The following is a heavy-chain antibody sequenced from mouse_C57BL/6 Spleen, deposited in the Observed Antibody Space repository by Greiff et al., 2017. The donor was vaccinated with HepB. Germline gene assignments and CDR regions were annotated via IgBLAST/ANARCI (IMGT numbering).Heavy chain of an antibody. CDR3: ARDYGSELDY. CDR1: GYTFTSYW. CDR2: IYPSDSET. J-gene: IGHJ2*01. Sequence: QVQLQQPGAELVRPGSSVKLSCKASGYTFTSYWMDWVKQRPGQGLEWIGNIYPSDSETHYNQKFKDKATLTVDKSSSTAYMQLSSLTSEDSAVYYCARDYGSELDYGGEGTNLRVS. D-gene: IGHD1-1*01. V-gene: IGHV1-61*01.